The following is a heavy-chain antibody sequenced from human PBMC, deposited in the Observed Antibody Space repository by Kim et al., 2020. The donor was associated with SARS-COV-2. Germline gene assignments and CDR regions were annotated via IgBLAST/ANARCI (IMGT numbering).Heavy chain of an antibody. CDR1: GYTFTSYA. V-gene: IGHV1-3*01. CDR3: ARDKSSSWSQPYYYYCYGMDV. CDR2: INAGNGNT. D-gene: IGHD6-13*01. J-gene: IGHJ6*02. Sequence: ASVKVSCKASGYTFTSYAMHWVRQAPGQRLEWMGWINAGNGNTKYSQKFQGRVTITRDTSAGTAYMELSSLRSEDTAVYYCARDKSSSWSQPYYYYCYGMDVWGQGTTVTVSS.